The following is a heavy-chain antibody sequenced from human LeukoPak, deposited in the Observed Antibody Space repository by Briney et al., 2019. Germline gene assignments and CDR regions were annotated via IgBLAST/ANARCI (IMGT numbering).Heavy chain of an antibody. CDR1: GGSFSGDY. CDR2: INHSGST. V-gene: IGHV4-34*01. Sequence: NPSETLSLTCAVYGGSFSGDYWSWIRQPPGKGLEWIGEINHSGSTNYNPSLKSRVTISVDTSKNQFSLKLSSVTAADTAVYYCARGLGITMVRGPELDYWGQGTLVTVSS. J-gene: IGHJ4*02. CDR3: ARGLGITMVRGPELDY. D-gene: IGHD3-10*01.